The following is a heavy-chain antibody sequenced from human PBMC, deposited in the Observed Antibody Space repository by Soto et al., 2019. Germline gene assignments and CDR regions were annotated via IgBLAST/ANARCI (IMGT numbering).Heavy chain of an antibody. CDR1: GFTFSSYG. D-gene: IGHD1-1*01. Sequence: GGSLRLSCAASGFTFSSYGMHWVRQAPGKGLEWVAVIWYDGSNKYYADSVKGRFTISRDNSKNTLYLQMNSLRAEDTAVYYCARDSAWNDVPTAFDIWGQGTMVTVSS. CDR2: IWYDGSNK. CDR3: ARDSAWNDVPTAFDI. V-gene: IGHV3-33*01. J-gene: IGHJ3*02.